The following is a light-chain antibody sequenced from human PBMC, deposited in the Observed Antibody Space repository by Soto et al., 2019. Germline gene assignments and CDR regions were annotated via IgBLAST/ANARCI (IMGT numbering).Light chain of an antibody. CDR2: DAS. Sequence: EIVLTQSQATLSLSPGETATLSLRASQSVKTFLVWYQQRPGQPPRLLIHDASHRAAGIPARFSGSGFGTDFTLTISSLEPEDAAVYYCQQRSNWPPITFGQGTRLEI. CDR3: QQRSNWPPIT. V-gene: IGKV3-11*01. J-gene: IGKJ5*01. CDR1: QSVKTF.